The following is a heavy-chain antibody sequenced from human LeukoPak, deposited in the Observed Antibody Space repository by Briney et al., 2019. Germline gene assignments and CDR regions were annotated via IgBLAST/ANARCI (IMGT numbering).Heavy chain of an antibody. CDR3: ARDPYSGSPFDY. J-gene: IGHJ4*02. V-gene: IGHV1-2*02. CDR2: INPDSGGT. D-gene: IGHD1-26*01. CDR1: AYTFTNYY. Sequence: ASVKVSCKASAYTFTNYYIHWVRQAPGQGLEWMGWINPDSGGTKYAQKFEGRVAMTRDTSISTAYMEATRLSSDDTAVYFCARDPYSGSPFDYWGQGTLVTVSS.